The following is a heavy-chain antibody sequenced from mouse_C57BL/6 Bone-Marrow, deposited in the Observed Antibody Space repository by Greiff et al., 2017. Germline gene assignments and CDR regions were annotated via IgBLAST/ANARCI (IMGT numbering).Heavy chain of an antibody. V-gene: IGHV1-15*01. CDR2: IDPETGGT. CDR1: GYTFTDYE. Sequence: VQRVESGAELVRPGASVTLSCKASGYTFTDYEMHWVKQTPVHGLEWIGAIDPETGGTAYNQKFKGKAILTADKSSSTAYMELRSLTSEDSAVYYCTRDLLWSPFDYSGQGTTLTVSS. D-gene: IGHD2-1*01. CDR3: TRDLLWSPFDY. J-gene: IGHJ2*01.